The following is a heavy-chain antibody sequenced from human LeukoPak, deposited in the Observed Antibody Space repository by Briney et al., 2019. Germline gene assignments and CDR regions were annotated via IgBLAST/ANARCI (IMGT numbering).Heavy chain of an antibody. Sequence: SETLSLTCTVSGGSISSGGYYWSWIRQPPGKGLEWIGYIYYSGSTNYNPSLKSRVTISVDTSKNQFSLKLSSVTAADTAVYYCARHVGKRMDAFDIWGQGTMVTVSS. V-gene: IGHV4-61*08. J-gene: IGHJ3*02. CDR3: ARHVGKRMDAFDI. CDR2: IYYSGST. D-gene: IGHD4-23*01. CDR1: GGSISSGGYY.